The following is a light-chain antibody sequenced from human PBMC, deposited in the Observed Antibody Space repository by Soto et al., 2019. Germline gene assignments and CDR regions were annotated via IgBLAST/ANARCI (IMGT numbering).Light chain of an antibody. CDR2: DDD. V-gene: IGLV1-51*01. Sequence: VLTQPPSVSAAPGQRVTISCSGSSSNIGGNSVSWYQQLPGTAPKLLIYDDDKRPSGIPDRFSGSKSGTSATLGITGFQTGDEADHYCGSWDSSLSAYVFGTGTKVTV. CDR1: SSNIGGNS. J-gene: IGLJ1*01. CDR3: GSWDSSLSAYV.